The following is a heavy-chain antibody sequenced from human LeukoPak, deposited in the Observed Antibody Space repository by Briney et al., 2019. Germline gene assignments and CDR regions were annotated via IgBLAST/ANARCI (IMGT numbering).Heavy chain of an antibody. CDR2: IWNDGSDK. J-gene: IGHJ5*02. D-gene: IGHD1-26*01. Sequence: GGSLRLSCAASGFTFSSYGMHWARQAPGKGLEWVAVIWNDGSDKYYADSVKGRFTISRDNSKNTLYLQMNSLRAEDTAVYYCAKPTRGSGSFLIDLWGQGTLVTASS. V-gene: IGHV3-33*06. CDR1: GFTFSSYG. CDR3: AKPTRGSGSFLIDL.